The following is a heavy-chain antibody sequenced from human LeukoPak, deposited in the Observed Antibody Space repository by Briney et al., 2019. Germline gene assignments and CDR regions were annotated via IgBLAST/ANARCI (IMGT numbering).Heavy chain of an antibody. CDR1: GGSISSYY. CDR3: ARDHNYGGNYFDY. J-gene: IGHJ4*02. D-gene: IGHD4-23*01. CDR2: IYYSGST. V-gene: IGHV4-59*12. Sequence: SETLSLTCTVSGGSISSYYWSWIRQPPGKGLEWIGYIYYSGSTNYNPSLKSRVTISVDTSKNQFSLKLSSVTAADTAVYYCARDHNYGGNYFDYWGQGTLVTVSS.